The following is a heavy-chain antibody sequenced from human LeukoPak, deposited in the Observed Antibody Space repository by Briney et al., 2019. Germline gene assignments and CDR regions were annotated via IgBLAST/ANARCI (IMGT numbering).Heavy chain of an antibody. Sequence: PSETLSLTCTVSGGSISSGSYYWGWIRQPAGKGLEWIGRIYTSGSTNYNPSLKSRVTISVDTSKNQFSLKLSSVTAADTAVYYCAREGLEPFPLFYYYYYMDVWGKGTTVTVSS. D-gene: IGHD1-1*01. V-gene: IGHV4-61*02. CDR1: GGSISSGSYY. CDR2: IYTSGST. CDR3: AREGLEPFPLFYYYYYMDV. J-gene: IGHJ6*03.